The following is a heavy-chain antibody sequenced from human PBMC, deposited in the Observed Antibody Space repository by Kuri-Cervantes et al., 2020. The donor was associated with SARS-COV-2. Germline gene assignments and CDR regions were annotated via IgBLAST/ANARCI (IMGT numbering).Heavy chain of an antibody. CDR3: ARGIAVAGYFDY. D-gene: IGHD6-19*01. CDR1: GFTFSSYA. CDR2: ISGSGGST. Sequence: GGSLRLSCAASGFTFSSYAMSWVRQAPGKGLEWVSAISGSGGSTYYADSVKGRFTISRDNSKNTLYLQMNSLRAEDTAVYYCARGIAVAGYFDYWGQGTLVTVSS. V-gene: IGHV3-23*01. J-gene: IGHJ4*02.